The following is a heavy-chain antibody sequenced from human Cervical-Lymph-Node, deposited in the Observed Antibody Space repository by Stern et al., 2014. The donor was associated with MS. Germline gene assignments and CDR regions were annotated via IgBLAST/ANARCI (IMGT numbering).Heavy chain of an antibody. J-gene: IGHJ4*02. V-gene: IGHV3-7*03. D-gene: IGHD1-14*01. CDR1: TFTFSSFW. Sequence: EVQLVESGGGLVQPGGSLRLSCVDSTFTFSSFWMSWVRQAPGKGLEWVANINRDGSETYYVDSVKGRFPISRDNARNSLSLQMNSLRAEDTAIYYCVRAPNYNQNYWGQGTLVTVSS. CDR3: VRAPNYNQNY. CDR2: INRDGSET.